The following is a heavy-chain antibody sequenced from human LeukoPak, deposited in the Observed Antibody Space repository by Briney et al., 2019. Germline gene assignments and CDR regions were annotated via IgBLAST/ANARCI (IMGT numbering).Heavy chain of an antibody. V-gene: IGHV1-24*01. J-gene: IGHJ6*03. CDR1: GYTLTELS. CDR3: ARDLAVGATVVRYYYYMDV. Sequence: GASVKVSCKVSGYTLTELSMHWVRQAPGKGLEWMGGFDPEDGETIYAQKFQGRVTMTEDTSTDTAYMELSSLRSEDTAVYYCARDLAVGATVVRYYYYMDVWGKGTTVTISS. D-gene: IGHD1-26*01. CDR2: FDPEDGET.